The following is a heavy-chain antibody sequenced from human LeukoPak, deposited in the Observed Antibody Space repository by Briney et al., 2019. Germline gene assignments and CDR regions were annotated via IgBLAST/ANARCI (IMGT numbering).Heavy chain of an antibody. CDR1: VYSISIGYH. D-gene: IGHD2-15*01. V-gene: IGHV4-38-2*01. CDR2: MFHAGDT. CDR3: ARTRYCSGETCFSPDLLDT. J-gene: IGHJ5*02. Sequence: PSETLSLTCAVSVYSISIGYHWGWVRQPPGKGLDWIGSMFHAGDTYYNPSLKSRVTMSIDTSMNHFSLNLISVTADDTAVYYCARTRYCSGETCFSPDLLDTWSRGTLVTVSS.